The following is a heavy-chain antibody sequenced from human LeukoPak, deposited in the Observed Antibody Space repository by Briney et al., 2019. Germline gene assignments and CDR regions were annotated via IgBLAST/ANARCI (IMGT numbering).Heavy chain of an antibody. CDR3: ARVRYCSSTSCHLYFDY. D-gene: IGHD2-2*01. Sequence: SETLSLTCSVSGGSISSYYWSWIRQPPGKGLEWIGYIYYSGSTNYNPSLKSRVTISVDTSKNQFSLKLSSVTAADTAVYYCARVRYCSSTSCHLYFDYWGQGTLVTVSS. CDR1: GGSISSYY. V-gene: IGHV4-59*12. J-gene: IGHJ4*02. CDR2: IYYSGST.